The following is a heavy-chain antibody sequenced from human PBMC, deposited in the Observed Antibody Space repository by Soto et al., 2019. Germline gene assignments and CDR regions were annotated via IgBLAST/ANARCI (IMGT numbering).Heavy chain of an antibody. D-gene: IGHD3-3*01. CDR1: GDSFNDYY. J-gene: IGHJ3*02. CDR3: ARTLGDFWSGYSSGDAFDI. V-gene: IGHV1-69*13. Sequence: SVKVSCKTSGDSFNDYYIHWVRQAPGQGLEWMGWINPICGTANYAQKFQGRVTITADESTSTAYMELSSLRPEDTAVYYCARTLGDFWSGYSSGDAFDIWGQGTMVTVSS. CDR2: INPICGTA.